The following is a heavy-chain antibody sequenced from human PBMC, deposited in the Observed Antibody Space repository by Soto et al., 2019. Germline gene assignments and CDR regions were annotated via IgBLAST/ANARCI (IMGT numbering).Heavy chain of an antibody. CDR2: INHSGKT. Sequence: PSETLSLTCAVYGGSFSGYYWTWIRQSPGKGLEWIGEINHSGKTNYNPSLMSRITMSVDTSKNQFSLKLSSVTAADTAVYYCARGPPYSGSYYRYWGQGTLVTVSS. J-gene: IGHJ4*02. CDR1: GGSFSGYY. V-gene: IGHV4-34*01. D-gene: IGHD1-26*01. CDR3: ARGPPYSGSYYRY.